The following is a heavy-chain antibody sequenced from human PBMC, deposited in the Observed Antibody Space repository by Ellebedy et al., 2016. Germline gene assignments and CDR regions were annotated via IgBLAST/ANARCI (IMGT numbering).Heavy chain of an antibody. CDR2: IYYSGST. Sequence: GSLRLSCTVSGGSISSSSYYWGWIRQPPGKGLEWIGSIYYSGSTYYNPSRKRRVTISVDTSKNQFSLKLSSVTAADTAVYYCARRSVAGTIDYWGQGTLVTVSS. CDR3: ARRSVAGTIDY. D-gene: IGHD6-19*01. J-gene: IGHJ4*02. V-gene: IGHV4-39*01. CDR1: GGSISSSSYY.